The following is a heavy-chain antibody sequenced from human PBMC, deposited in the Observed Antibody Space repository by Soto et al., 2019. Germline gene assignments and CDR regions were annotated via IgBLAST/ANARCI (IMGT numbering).Heavy chain of an antibody. D-gene: IGHD2-2*01. CDR3: TTDLQAYCDGTTCYAGNYYYDDMDV. CDR2: IKSQGDGGTR. V-gene: IGHV3-15*01. Sequence: LRLSSAASGFSSRNAWMSWVRQAPGKGLEWVGHIKSQGDGGTRDYAAPVKGRFTISRDDSKNTLFLQMNSLKNEDTAVYFCTTDLQAYCDGTTCYAGNYYYDDMDVWGQGTTVTVSS. J-gene: IGHJ6*02. CDR1: GFSSRNAW.